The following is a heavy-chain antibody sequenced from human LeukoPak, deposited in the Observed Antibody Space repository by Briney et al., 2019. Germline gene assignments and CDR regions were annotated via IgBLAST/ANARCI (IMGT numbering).Heavy chain of an antibody. Sequence: SETLSLTCAVSGYSISSGYYWGWIRQPPGKGLEWIGSIHHSGSTYYNPSLKSRLTVSVDTSKNQFSLKLSSVTAADTAIYYCGLPKLGIAVAGPIDYWGQGTLVTVSS. CDR3: GLPKLGIAVAGPIDY. J-gene: IGHJ4*01. CDR2: IHHSGST. D-gene: IGHD6-19*01. V-gene: IGHV4-38-2*01. CDR1: GYSISSGYY.